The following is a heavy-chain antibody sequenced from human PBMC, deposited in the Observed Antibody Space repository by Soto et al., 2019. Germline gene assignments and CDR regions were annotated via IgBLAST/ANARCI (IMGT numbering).Heavy chain of an antibody. D-gene: IGHD3-16*01. CDR1: GFTFDDYA. J-gene: IGHJ5*02. V-gene: IGHV3-9*01. CDR3: TKGRVALIWGWFDT. Sequence: EAQLVESGGDLVQPGTSLRLSCAASGFTFDDYAMSWVRQVPGKGLEWVSGINWNSGTKGYADSVKGRFTISRDNAKNSLYLQMSRLRGDDTALYYFTKGRVALIWGWFDTWGQGIQVTVAA. CDR2: INWNSGTK.